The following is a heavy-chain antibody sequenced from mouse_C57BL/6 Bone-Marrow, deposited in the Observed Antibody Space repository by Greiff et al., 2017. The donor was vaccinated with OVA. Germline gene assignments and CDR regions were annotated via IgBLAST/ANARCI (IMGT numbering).Heavy chain of an antibody. CDR3: ARLHEYFDV. J-gene: IGHJ1*03. CDR1: GFTFSSYG. CDR2: ISSGGSYT. V-gene: IGHV5-6*02. Sequence: DVMLVESGGDLVKPGGSLKLSCAASGFTFSSYGMSWVRQTPDKRLEWVATISSGGSYTYYPDSVKGRFTISRDNAKNTLYLQMSSLKSEDTAMYYCARLHEYFDVWGTGTTVTVSS. D-gene: IGHD2-12*01.